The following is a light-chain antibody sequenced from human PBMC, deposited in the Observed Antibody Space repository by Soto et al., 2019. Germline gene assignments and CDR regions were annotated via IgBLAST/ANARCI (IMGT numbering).Light chain of an antibody. V-gene: IGKV3-15*01. CDR2: VAS. Sequence: ETVMTQFPATLSVSPGERATLSCRASQSVSSYVAWYQQKPGQAPRLLIYVASTRATGVPARFSGSGSGTEFTLTISSLQSEDFAVYYCQQYDKWPYSFGQGTKVDIK. CDR1: QSVSSY. CDR3: QQYDKWPYS. J-gene: IGKJ2*03.